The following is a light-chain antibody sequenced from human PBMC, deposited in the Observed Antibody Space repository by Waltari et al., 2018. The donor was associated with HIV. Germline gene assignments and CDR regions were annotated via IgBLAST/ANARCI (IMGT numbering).Light chain of an antibody. V-gene: IGLV2-14*01. J-gene: IGLJ2*01. CDR1: SSDVGGYNH. CDR3: SSYTSSSNVV. CDR2: EVS. Sequence: QSALTQPATVSGSPAQSPPISCTGTSSDVGGYNHVSWYQQHPGKAPKLMIYEVSNRPSGVSNRFSGSKSGNTASLTISGLQAEDEADYYCSSYTSSSNVVFGGGTKLTVL.